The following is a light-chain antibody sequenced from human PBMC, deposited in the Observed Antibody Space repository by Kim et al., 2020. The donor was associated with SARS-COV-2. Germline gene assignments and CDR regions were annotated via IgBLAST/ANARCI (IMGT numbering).Light chain of an antibody. CDR1: ESIGDW. V-gene: IGKV1-5*01. CDR3: QHYTPFLGT. J-gene: IGKJ2*02. Sequence: DIQMTQSPSTLPASVGDRVTITCRASESIGDWSAWYQQRPGKSPQRLISDASTLERGVPSRFSGSVSGTEFTLTISGLQPDDFATYYCQHYTPFLGTFAQGTKLEI. CDR2: DAS.